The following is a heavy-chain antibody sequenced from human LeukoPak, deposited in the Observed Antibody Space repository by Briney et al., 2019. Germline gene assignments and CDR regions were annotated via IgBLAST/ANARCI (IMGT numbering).Heavy chain of an antibody. D-gene: IGHD3-16*01. CDR2: IGDSGGNT. J-gene: IGHJ6*02. V-gene: IGHV3-23*01. CDR3: ARFGVDYDMDV. Sequence: PGGSLRLSCAVSGITLSNYGMSWVRQAPGKGLEWVAGIGDSGGNTKYADSVKGRFTISRDNPKNTLYLQMNSLRAEDTAVYYCARFGVDYDMDVWGQGTTVTVSS. CDR1: GITLSNYG.